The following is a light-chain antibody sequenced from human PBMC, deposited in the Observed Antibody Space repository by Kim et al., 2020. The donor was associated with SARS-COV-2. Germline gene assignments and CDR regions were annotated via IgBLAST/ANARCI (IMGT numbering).Light chain of an antibody. J-gene: IGKJ5*01. V-gene: IGKV3-11*01. CDR2: DAS. CDR1: QSVGNS. Sequence: SLSPGERATLAGRASQSVGNSLAWYQQKPGQAPRLLIYDASNRATGIPARFSGSGSGTDFTLTISSLEPEDFAIYYCQQRSSWPLFGQGTRLEIK. CDR3: QQRSSWPL.